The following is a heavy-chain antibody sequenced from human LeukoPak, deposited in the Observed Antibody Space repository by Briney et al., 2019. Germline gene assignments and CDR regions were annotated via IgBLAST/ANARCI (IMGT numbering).Heavy chain of an antibody. CDR3: ARGYYGSGRHGMDV. CDR2: AYYRSNWYS. D-gene: IGHD3-10*01. V-gene: IGHV6-1*01. J-gene: IGHJ6*02. Sequence: SQTLSLTCAISGDTVSSNSANWNWIRQSPSRGLEWLGRAYYRSNWYSDYALSVKSRITINPDTSKNQFSLQLDSVTPEDTAMYYCARGYYGSGRHGMDVWGQGTTVTVSS. CDR1: GDTVSSNSAN.